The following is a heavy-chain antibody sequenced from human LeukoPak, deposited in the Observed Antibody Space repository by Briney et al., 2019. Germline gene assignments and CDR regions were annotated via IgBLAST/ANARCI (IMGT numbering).Heavy chain of an antibody. CDR1: GGSISSYY. CDR2: IYDRGST. CDR3: ARGRTLDN. Sequence: SETLSLTCTVSGGSISSYYWSWIRQPPGEGLEWIGNIYDRGSTKYNPSLKSRVTISVDTSKNQFSLRLSSVTAADTAVYYCARGRTLDNWGQGTLVTVSS. J-gene: IGHJ4*02. V-gene: IGHV4-59*01.